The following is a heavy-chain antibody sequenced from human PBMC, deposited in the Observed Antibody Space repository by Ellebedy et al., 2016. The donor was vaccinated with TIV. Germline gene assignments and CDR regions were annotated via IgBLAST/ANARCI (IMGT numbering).Heavy chain of an antibody. CDR3: ASSWGP. CDR1: GFTFSNYA. V-gene: IGHV3-7*03. D-gene: IGHD7-27*01. CDR2: INENGGAK. Sequence: GESLKISCAASGFTFSNYALSWVRQAPGKGLEWVANINENGGAKYYVASVKGRLTISRDNAKNSLYLEMNSLRVDDTAVYYCASSWGPWGQGTLVTVSP. J-gene: IGHJ4*02.